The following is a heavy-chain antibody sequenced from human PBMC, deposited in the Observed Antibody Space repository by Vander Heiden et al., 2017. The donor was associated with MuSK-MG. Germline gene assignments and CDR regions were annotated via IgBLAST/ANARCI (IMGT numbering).Heavy chain of an antibody. CDR2: INPNSGGT. J-gene: IGHJ4*02. D-gene: IGHD6-19*01. CDR1: GYTFTGYY. CDR3: ARGGRAVAGNLIDY. Sequence: QVQLVQSGAEVKKPGASVKVSCKASGYTFTGYYMHWVRQAPGQGLEWMGWINPNSGGTNYAQKVQGWVTMTRDTSISTAYMELRRLRSDDTAVYYCARGGRAVAGNLIDYWGQGTLVTVSS. V-gene: IGHV1-2*04.